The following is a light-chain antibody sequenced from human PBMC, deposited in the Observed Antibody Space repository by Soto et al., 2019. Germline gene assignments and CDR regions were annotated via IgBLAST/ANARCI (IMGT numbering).Light chain of an antibody. CDR3: ETCDSNTHTV. Sequence: QLVLTQSSSASASLGSSVKLTCTLSSGHSSYIIAWHQQQPGKAPRYLMKLEGSGSYNKGSGVPDRFSGSSSGADRYLTISNLQFEDEADYYCETCDSNTHTVFGGGTQLTVL. CDR1: SGHSSYI. CDR2: LEGSGSY. V-gene: IGLV4-60*02. J-gene: IGLJ3*02.